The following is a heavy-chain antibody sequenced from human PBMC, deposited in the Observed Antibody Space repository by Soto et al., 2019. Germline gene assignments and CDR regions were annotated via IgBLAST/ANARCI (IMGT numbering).Heavy chain of an antibody. Sequence: QVQLQESGPGLVKPSETLSLTCTVSGGSISSYYWSWIRQPPGKGLEWIGYIYSSGSTHYTPSLNSRVTISVDTSKNQFSLRLSSVTAADTAVYYCARHPAVTGTAAYFDYWGQGTLVTVSS. V-gene: IGHV4-59*08. CDR2: IYSSGST. CDR1: GGSISSYY. CDR3: ARHPAVTGTAAYFDY. D-gene: IGHD6-19*01. J-gene: IGHJ4*02.